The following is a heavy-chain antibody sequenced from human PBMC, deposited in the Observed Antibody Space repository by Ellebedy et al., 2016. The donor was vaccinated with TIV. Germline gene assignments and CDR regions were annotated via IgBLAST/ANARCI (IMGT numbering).Heavy chain of an antibody. CDR1: GFTVSSNY. J-gene: IGHJ6*02. D-gene: IGHD2-8*02. CDR3: ARDLVLDDYYYYGMDV. Sequence: GGSLRLSCAASGFTVSSNYMSWVRQAPGKGLEWVSVIYSGGSTYYADSVKGRFTISRDNSKNPLYLQMNSLRAEDTAVYYCARDLVLDDYYYYGMDVWGQGTTVTVSS. CDR2: IYSGGST. V-gene: IGHV3-66*01.